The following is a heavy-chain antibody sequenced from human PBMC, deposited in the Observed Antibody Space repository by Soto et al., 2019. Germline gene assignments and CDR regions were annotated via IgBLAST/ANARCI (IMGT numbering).Heavy chain of an antibody. CDR1: GGTFSSYA. Sequence: QVQLVQSGAEVKKPGSSVKVSCKASGGTFSSYAISWVRQAPGQGLEWMGGIIPIFGTANYAQKFQGRVTITADESTSPAYMELSSLRTEDTAVYYCARDLYGSGSYPGDYWGQGTLVTVSS. V-gene: IGHV1-69*01. CDR2: IIPIFGTA. J-gene: IGHJ4*02. CDR3: ARDLYGSGSYPGDY. D-gene: IGHD3-10*01.